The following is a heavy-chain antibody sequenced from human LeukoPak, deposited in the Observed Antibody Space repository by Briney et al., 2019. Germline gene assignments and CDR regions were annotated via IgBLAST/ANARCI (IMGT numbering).Heavy chain of an antibody. V-gene: IGHV3-33*01. CDR1: GFTFSSYG. CDR3: ARGAAYGGKESDY. Sequence: GGSLRLSCAASGFTFSSYGMHWVRQAPGKGLEWVAVIWYDGSNKYYADSVKGRFTISRDNSKNTLYLQMNSLRAEDTAVYYCARGAAYGGKESDYWGQGTLVTVSS. D-gene: IGHD4-23*01. CDR2: IWYDGSNK. J-gene: IGHJ4*02.